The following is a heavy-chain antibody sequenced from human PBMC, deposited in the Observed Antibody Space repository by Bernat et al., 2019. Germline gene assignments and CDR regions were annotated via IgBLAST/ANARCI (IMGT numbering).Heavy chain of an antibody. J-gene: IGHJ6*02. D-gene: IGHD2-15*01. CDR3: AKILSQVDYYWYGADV. V-gene: IGHV3-23*01. Sequence: EVQLLESGGGLVQPGGSLSLSCAASGFTFSSYDMIWVRQAPGKGLEWVSGISGGGDRTYDADSVKGRFTISRDNSKNTLSLQMNSLRAEDTAVYYCAKILSQVDYYWYGADVWGQGTTVTVSS. CDR2: ISGGGDRT. CDR1: GFTFSSYD.